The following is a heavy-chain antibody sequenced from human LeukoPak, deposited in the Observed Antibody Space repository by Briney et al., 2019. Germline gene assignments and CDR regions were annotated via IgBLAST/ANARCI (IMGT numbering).Heavy chain of an antibody. J-gene: IGHJ4*02. CDR1: GFTFSSYS. CDR3: ARGAVGATIPRDY. CDR2: ISSSSSYI. Sequence: GGSLRLSCAASGFTFSSYSMNWVRQAPGKGLEWVSSISSSSSYIYYADSVKGRFTISRDNAKNSLYLQMNSLRAEDTAVYYCARGAVGATIPRDYWGQGTLVTVSS. V-gene: IGHV3-21*01. D-gene: IGHD1-26*01.